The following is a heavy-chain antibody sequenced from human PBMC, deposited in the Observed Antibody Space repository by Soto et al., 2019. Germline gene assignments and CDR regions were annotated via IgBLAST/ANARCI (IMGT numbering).Heavy chain of an antibody. CDR3: TRSEYSSSSGWFDP. D-gene: IGHD6-6*01. J-gene: IGHJ5*02. V-gene: IGHV3-49*04. CDR2: IRSKAYGGTT. Sequence: GGSLRLSCTASGFTFGDYAMSWVRQAPGKGLEWVGFIRSKAYGGTTEYAASVKGRFTISRDDSKSIAYLQMNSLKTEDTAVYYCTRSEYSSSSGWFDPWGQGTLVTVS. CDR1: GFTFGDYA.